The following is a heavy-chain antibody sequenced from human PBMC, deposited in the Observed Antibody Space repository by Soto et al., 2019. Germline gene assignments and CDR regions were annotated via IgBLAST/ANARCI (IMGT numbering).Heavy chain of an antibody. CDR1: GFTFSSYG. J-gene: IGHJ6*02. CDR2: IWYDGSNT. CDR3: ARDYINYYYYGLDV. D-gene: IGHD3-10*01. Sequence: GGSLRLSCAASGFTFSSYGMHWVRQAPGKGLEWVAVIWYDGSNTYYAGSVKGRFTISRDNSKNTLHLQMNSLRAEDTAVYYCARDYINYYYYGLDVWGQGTTVTVSS. V-gene: IGHV3-33*01.